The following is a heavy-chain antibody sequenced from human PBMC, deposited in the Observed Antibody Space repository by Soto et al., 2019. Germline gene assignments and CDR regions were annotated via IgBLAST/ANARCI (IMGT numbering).Heavy chain of an antibody. J-gene: IGHJ6*02. Sequence: EVQLLESGGGLVQPGGSLRLSCAASGFTFSSYAMSWVRQAPGKGLEWVSAISGSGGSTYYADSVKGRFTISRDNSKNTLYLQMSSLRAEDTAVYYCARGDVDTAVDYYYYGMDVWGQGTTVTVSS. CDR3: ARGDVDTAVDYYYYGMDV. D-gene: IGHD5-18*01. CDR2: ISGSGGST. CDR1: GFTFSSYA. V-gene: IGHV3-23*01.